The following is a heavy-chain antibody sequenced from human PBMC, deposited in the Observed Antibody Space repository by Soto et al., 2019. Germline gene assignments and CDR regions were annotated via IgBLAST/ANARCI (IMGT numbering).Heavy chain of an antibody. D-gene: IGHD6-19*01. CDR3: ARGHRSGPLYYFDY. Sequence: SETLSLTFAVSGHSIISGFYYWGWIRQPPGKGLEWIGSIYHSGSTYYNPSLKSRVTMSVDTSKNQLSMKLSCVTAADTAVYYCARGHRSGPLYYFDYWGQGTLVTVSS. J-gene: IGHJ4*02. CDR1: GHSIISGFYY. V-gene: IGHV4-38-2*01. CDR2: IYHSGST.